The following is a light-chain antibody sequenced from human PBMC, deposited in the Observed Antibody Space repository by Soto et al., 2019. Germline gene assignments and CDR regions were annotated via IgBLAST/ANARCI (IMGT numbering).Light chain of an antibody. CDR2: GAS. CDR3: QKYGSSGT. V-gene: IGKV3-15*01. Sequence: IVMTQSPATLSVSPGERATLSCRASQSVGRSLAWYQQKPGQAPRLLIYGASTRATGMPARFSGSGSGIDFALTISRLEPEDFAVYYCQKYGSSGTFGQGTKVDIK. CDR1: QSVGRS. J-gene: IGKJ1*01.